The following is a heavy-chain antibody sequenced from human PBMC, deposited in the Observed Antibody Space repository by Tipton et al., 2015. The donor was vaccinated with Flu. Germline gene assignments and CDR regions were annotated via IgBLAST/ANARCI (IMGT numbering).Heavy chain of an antibody. CDR3: ARAVDPKTYYGMDV. V-gene: IGHV4-61*05. J-gene: IGHJ6*02. CDR2: IYDSGST. Sequence: LRLSCTVSGGSIGSNLYYWGWIRQSPGKGLEWIGYIYDSGSTIYSPSLKSRVTISVDMSKNQFSLKLSSVIAADTAVYFCARAVDPKTYYGMDVWGQGTTVTVSS. D-gene: IGHD2-21*01. CDR1: GGSIGSNLYY.